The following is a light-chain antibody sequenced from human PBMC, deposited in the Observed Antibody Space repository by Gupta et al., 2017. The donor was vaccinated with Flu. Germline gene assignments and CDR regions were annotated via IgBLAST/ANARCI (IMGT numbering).Light chain of an antibody. CDR2: NTG. J-gene: IGLJ3*02. CDR3: LLYFGGALWV. Sequence: QTVVTQEPSLTVSPGGTVTLTCASSPGAVTNNYYPNWFQQKPGQAPRPLIYNTGNKPAWPPALFSGSLLGGTAALTLSAVQPEDEAEYYCLLYFGGALWVFGGGTKVTVL. CDR1: PGAVTNNYY. V-gene: IGLV7-43*01.